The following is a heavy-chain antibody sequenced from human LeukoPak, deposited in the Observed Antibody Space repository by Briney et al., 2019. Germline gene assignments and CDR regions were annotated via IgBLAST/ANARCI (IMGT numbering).Heavy chain of an antibody. J-gene: IGHJ4*02. Sequence: GASVKVSCKVSGYTLTELSMHWVRQAPGKGLEWMGGFDPEDGETIYAQKFQGGVIMTEDTSTDTAYMELSSLRSEDTAVYYCATRLLYSSGWYFDYWGQGTLVTVSS. CDR2: FDPEDGET. CDR3: ATRLLYSSGWYFDY. D-gene: IGHD6-19*01. CDR1: GYTLTELS. V-gene: IGHV1-24*01.